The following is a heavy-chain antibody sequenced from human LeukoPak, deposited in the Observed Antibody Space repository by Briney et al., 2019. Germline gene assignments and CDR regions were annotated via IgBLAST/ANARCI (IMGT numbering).Heavy chain of an antibody. V-gene: IGHV3-30*01. CDR2: ISYDGSNK. Sequence: GRSLRLSCAASGFTFSSYAMHWVRQAPGKGLEWVAVISYDGSNKYYADSVKGRFTISRDNSKNTLYLQMNSLRAEDTAVYYCARGGEEGWFDPWGEGTLVTVSS. CDR1: GFTFSSYA. J-gene: IGHJ5*02. CDR3: ARGGEEGWFDP.